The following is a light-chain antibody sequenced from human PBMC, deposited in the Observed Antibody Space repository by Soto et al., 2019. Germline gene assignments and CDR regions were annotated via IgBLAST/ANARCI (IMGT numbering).Light chain of an antibody. CDR2: DVS. V-gene: IGLV2-14*01. J-gene: IGLJ1*01. CDR1: SSAVGGYNF. Sequence: QSALTQPASVSGSPGQSITISCTGTSSAVGGYNFVSWYQQHPGKAPKLMIYDVSNRPSGVSNRFSGSKSGNTASLTISGLQAEDEADYYCNSYTSSSTRVFGTGTKVTVL. CDR3: NSYTSSSTRV.